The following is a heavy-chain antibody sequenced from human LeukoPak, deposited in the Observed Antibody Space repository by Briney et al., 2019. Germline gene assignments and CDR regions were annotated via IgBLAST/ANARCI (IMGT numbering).Heavy chain of an antibody. D-gene: IGHD6-19*01. CDR2: ISSSSSYI. Sequence: GGSLRLSCAASGFTSSSYSMNWVRQAPGKGLEWVSSISSSSSYIYYADSVRGRFTISRDNAKNSLYLQMNSLRAEDTAVYYCAREGGVASTEAFDIWGQGTMVTVSS. J-gene: IGHJ3*02. CDR1: GFTSSSYS. CDR3: AREGGVASTEAFDI. V-gene: IGHV3-21*01.